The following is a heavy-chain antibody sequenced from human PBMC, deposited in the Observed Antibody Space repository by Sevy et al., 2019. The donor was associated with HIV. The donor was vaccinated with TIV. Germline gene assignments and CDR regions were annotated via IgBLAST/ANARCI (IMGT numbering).Heavy chain of an antibody. CDR1: GYSITSGYL. V-gene: IGHV4-38-2*01. J-gene: IGHJ4*02. CDR3: ARHSHGSGTYYVPFDS. Sequence: SETMSLTCAVSGYSITSGYLWGWIRQPPGKGLEWIGSVFHSGSTYYNPSLNSRVIISVDTSKNQFSLKLNSVTAADTAVYYCARHSHGSGTYYVPFDSWGQGTPVTVSS. D-gene: IGHD3-10*01. CDR2: VFHSGST.